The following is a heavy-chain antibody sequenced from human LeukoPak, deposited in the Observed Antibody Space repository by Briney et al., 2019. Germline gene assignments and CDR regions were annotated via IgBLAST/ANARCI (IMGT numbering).Heavy chain of an antibody. J-gene: IGHJ6*03. V-gene: IGHV1-18*01. Sequence: ASVKVSCKASGYTFTSYGISWVRQAPGQGLEWMGWISAYNGNTNYAQKLQGRVTMTTDTSTSTAYMELRSLRSDDTAVYYCARDGVTTYDFWSGLPDYYYYYMDVWAKGTTVTVSS. CDR1: GYTFTSYG. CDR3: ARDGVTTYDFWSGLPDYYYYYMDV. D-gene: IGHD3-3*01. CDR2: ISAYNGNT.